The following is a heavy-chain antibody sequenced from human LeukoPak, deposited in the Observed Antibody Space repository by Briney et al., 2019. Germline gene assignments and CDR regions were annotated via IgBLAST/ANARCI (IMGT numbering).Heavy chain of an antibody. D-gene: IGHD3-16*01. J-gene: IGHJ6*02. CDR2: LSGSGDRT. CDR1: GCTFTYAW. CDR3: AKKVGGVYVMDV. V-gene: IGHV3-23*01. Sequence: GGSLRLSCAASGCTFTYAWMSWVRQAPGKGLEWVSTLSGSGDRTYYADSVKGRFTISRDNSKNTLFLQMTSLRAEDTAVYYCAKKVGGVYVMDVWGQGTTVTVSS.